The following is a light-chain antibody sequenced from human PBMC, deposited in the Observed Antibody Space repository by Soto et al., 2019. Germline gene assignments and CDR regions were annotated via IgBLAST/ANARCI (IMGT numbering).Light chain of an antibody. CDR1: SSVVGVYNY. CDR3: RSYTSSNSYV. Sequence: QSVLTQPASVSGSPGQSITISCTGTSSVVGVYNYVSWFQQHPGKAPKLMVYDVSNRPSGVSNRFSGSKSGNTASLTISGLQAEDEADYYCRSYTSSNSYVFGTGTKVTVL. V-gene: IGLV2-14*03. CDR2: DVS. J-gene: IGLJ1*01.